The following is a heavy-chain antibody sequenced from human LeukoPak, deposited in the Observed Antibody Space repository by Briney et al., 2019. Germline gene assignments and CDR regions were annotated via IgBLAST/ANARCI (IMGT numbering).Heavy chain of an antibody. J-gene: IGHJ4*02. D-gene: IGHD3-3*01. CDR1: GFTVSSNY. Sequence: GGSLRLSCAASGFTVSSNYMSWVRQAPGKGLEWVSVIYSGGSTYYADSVKGRFTISRDNSKNTLYLQMNSLRAEDTAVYYCARELESSGYFDYWGQGTLVSVAS. V-gene: IGHV3-66*02. CDR3: ARELESSGYFDY. CDR2: IYSGGST.